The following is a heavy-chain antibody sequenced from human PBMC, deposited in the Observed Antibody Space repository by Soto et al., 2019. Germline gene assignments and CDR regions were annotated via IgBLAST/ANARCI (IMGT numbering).Heavy chain of an antibody. D-gene: IGHD5-18*01. Sequence: QVQLQESGPGLVKPSQTLSLTCTVSGGSISSGGYYWSWIRQHPGKGLEWIGYIYYSGSTYYNPSLKSRVTIAVDASKSRFALELSSVTAADTDVYYCASYVDTENYYYYYGMDVWGQGTTVTVSS. CDR3: ASYVDTENYYYYYGMDV. V-gene: IGHV4-31*03. CDR1: GGSISSGGYY. CDR2: IYYSGST. J-gene: IGHJ6*02.